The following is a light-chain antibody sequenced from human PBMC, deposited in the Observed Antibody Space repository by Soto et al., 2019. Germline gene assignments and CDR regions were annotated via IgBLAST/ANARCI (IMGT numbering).Light chain of an antibody. CDR3: QHYFETPLT. Sequence: DIVMTQSPDSLAVSLGERATINCKSSQSLLKSSSNKNTLAWYQLKPGQPPKLLIYGASTRESGVPDRFSGSGSGTDFTLTISSLQAEDVAVYCCQHYFETPLTFGGGTRVEIK. CDR1: QSLLKSSSNKNT. V-gene: IGKV4-1*01. CDR2: GAS. J-gene: IGKJ4*01.